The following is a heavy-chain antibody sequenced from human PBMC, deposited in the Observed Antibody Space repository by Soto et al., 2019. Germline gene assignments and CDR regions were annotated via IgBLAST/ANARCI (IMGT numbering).Heavy chain of an antibody. J-gene: IGHJ4*02. CDR3: ARMYRSGGD. Sequence: QVQLVQSGAGVMKPGSSVKVSCTASGGTFSSYTISWVRQAPGQGLEWMGRIIPILGIENYAQKFQGRVTITADKSTGTAYRELSSLRSEDTAVYYCARMYRSGGDWGQGTLVTVSS. V-gene: IGHV1-69*02. D-gene: IGHD6-19*01. CDR2: IIPILGIE. CDR1: GGTFSSYT.